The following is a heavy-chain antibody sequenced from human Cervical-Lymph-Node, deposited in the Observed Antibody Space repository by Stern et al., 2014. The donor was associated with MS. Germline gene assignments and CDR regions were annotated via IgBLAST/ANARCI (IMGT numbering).Heavy chain of an antibody. CDR3: TRALRIADRPSPGGHWFDP. D-gene: IGHD6-6*01. CDR2: IKPKSGGT. Sequence: VQLVESEAEVEKPGASVKVSCKASGYIFTDYYLHWVRQAPGQGLEWMGRIKPKSGGTSYAQSFQGRVTLTRDTSITTAYMDLSRLTSDDTAVYYCTRALRIADRPSPGGHWFDPWGQGTLVIVSS. CDR1: GYIFTDYY. J-gene: IGHJ5*02. V-gene: IGHV1-2*02.